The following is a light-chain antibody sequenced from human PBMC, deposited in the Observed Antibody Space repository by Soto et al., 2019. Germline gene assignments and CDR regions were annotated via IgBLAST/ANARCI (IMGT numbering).Light chain of an antibody. V-gene: IGKV3-20*01. Sequence: DIVLTQSPGTLSSSPGERATLSCRASQSIDNRYLAWYQHKPGQAPRLLIYATSSRATGIPAKFGGSGSWTDFTLTINRLENADFTLYYSQQYFGSSWTFGQGTKVAIK. CDR1: QSIDNRY. CDR3: QQYFGSSWT. CDR2: ATS. J-gene: IGKJ1*01.